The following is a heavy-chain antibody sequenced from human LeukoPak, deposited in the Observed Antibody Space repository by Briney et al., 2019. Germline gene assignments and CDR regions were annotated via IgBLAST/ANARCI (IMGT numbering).Heavy chain of an antibody. Sequence: PGRSLRLSCAASGFTFSSYGMHWVRQAPGKGLEWVAVIWYDGSNKYHADSVKGRFTISRDNSKNTLYLQMNSLRAEDTAVYYCARDGIAVAGTGWFDPWGQGTLVTVSS. CDR3: ARDGIAVAGTGWFDP. CDR1: GFTFSSYG. J-gene: IGHJ5*02. V-gene: IGHV3-33*01. CDR2: IWYDGSNK. D-gene: IGHD6-19*01.